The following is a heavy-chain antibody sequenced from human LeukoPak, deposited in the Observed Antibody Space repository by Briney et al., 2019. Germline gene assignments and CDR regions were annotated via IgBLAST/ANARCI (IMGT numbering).Heavy chain of an antibody. J-gene: IGHJ4*02. Sequence: GASVKVSCKASGYTFSRYYIHWVRQAPGQGLEWMGKMNPSGGTTIYAQKFQGRVTMTEDTSTDTAYMELSSLRSEDTAVYYCATHPYCGGDCSAFDYWGQGTLVTVSS. CDR1: GYTFSRYY. CDR2: MNPSGGTT. CDR3: ATHPYCGGDCSAFDY. V-gene: IGHV1-46*01. D-gene: IGHD2-21*01.